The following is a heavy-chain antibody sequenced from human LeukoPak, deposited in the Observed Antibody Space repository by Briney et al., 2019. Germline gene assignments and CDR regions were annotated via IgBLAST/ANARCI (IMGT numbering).Heavy chain of an antibody. Sequence: SETLSLTCAVSGGSISSSNWWSWVRQPPGKGLEWIGEIYHSGSTNYNPSLKSRVTISVDKSKNQFSLKLSSVTAADTAVYYCARVAMVRGASGIYYMDVWGKGTTVTISS. V-gene: IGHV4-4*02. CDR1: GGSISSSNW. CDR2: IYHSGST. D-gene: IGHD3-10*01. CDR3: ARVAMVRGASGIYYMDV. J-gene: IGHJ6*03.